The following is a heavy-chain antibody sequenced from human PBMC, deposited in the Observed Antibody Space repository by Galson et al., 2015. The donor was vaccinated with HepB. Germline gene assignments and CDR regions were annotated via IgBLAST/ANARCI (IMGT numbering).Heavy chain of an antibody. V-gene: IGHV3-7*03. D-gene: IGHD2-21*01. Sequence: SLRLSCAASGFTFSPIWMSWVRQAPGKGLEWVANIKQDGSEQYYVGSVKGRFTISRDNAKNSLYLQMNSLRAEDTAVYYCAGDRLHGGAPTLDYWGQGALVTVSS. CDR3: AGDRLHGGAPTLDY. CDR2: IKQDGSEQ. CDR1: GFTFSPIW. J-gene: IGHJ4*02.